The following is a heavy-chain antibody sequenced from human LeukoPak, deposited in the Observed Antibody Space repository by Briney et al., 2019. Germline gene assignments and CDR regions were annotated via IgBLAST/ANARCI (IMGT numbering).Heavy chain of an antibody. CDR2: ISSSSSYI. CDR3: ARGYCSGGNCYSTDY. J-gene: IGHJ4*02. Sequence: GGSLRLSCAASGFTFTSYSMNWVRQAPGKGLEWVSSISSSSSYIHYADSVKGRFTISRDNAKNLLDLQMSSLRAEDTAVDYCARGYCSGGNCYSTDYWGQGTLVTVSS. V-gene: IGHV3-21*01. CDR1: GFTFTSYS. D-gene: IGHD2-15*01.